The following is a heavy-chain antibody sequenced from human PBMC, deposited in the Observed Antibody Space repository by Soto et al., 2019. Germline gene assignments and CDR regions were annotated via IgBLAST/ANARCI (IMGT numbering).Heavy chain of an antibody. V-gene: IGHV5-10-1*01. D-gene: IGHD5-12*01. J-gene: IGHJ6*02. Sequence: GESLKISCKGSGYXFTSYWISWVRQMPGKGLEWMGRIDPSDSYTNYSPSFQGHVTISADKSISTAYLQWSSLKASDTAMYYCARLAMATRRGYYGMDVWGQGTTVTVSS. CDR3: ARLAMATRRGYYGMDV. CDR2: IDPSDSYT. CDR1: GYXFTSYW.